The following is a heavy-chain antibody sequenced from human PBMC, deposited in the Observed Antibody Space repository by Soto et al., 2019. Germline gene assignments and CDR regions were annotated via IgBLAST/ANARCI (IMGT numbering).Heavy chain of an antibody. CDR1: GYTFTNYW. CDR2: IFPGDSDT. CDR3: VRPNFGALTHFDF. Sequence: GESLRISCNAIGYTFTNYWICWVRQTPWKGLERMGIIFPGDSDTRYNPSFEGQVTVSADESISTAYLQWNTLKASDTAMYYCVRPNFGALTHFDFWGQGTLVTVSS. V-gene: IGHV5-51*01. D-gene: IGHD3-16*01. J-gene: IGHJ4*02.